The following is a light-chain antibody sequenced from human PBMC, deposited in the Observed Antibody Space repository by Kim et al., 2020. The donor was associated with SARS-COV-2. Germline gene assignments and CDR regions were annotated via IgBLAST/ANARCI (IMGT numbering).Light chain of an antibody. CDR3: QQRSSWPLT. CDR1: QSVGGY. V-gene: IGKV3-11*01. CDR2: DAS. Sequence: LAPGEGATLSCRASQSVGGYLAWYQQTPGQAPRLLIYDASTRATGIPARFSGSGSGTDFTLTISSLGPEDFAVYYCQQRSSWPLTFGGGTKVDIK. J-gene: IGKJ4*01.